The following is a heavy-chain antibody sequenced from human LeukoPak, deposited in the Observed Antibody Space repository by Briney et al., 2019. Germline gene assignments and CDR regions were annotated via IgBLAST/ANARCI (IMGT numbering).Heavy chain of an antibody. CDR3: AREWYSSGWYYFDY. J-gene: IGHJ4*02. CDR1: GFTVSSNY. CDR2: IYSGGST. Sequence: GGSLRLSCAASGFTVSSNYMSWVRQAPGKGLEWVSVIYSGGSTYYADSVKGRFTISRDNSKNTLYLQMNSLRAEDTAVYYCAREWYSSGWYYFDYWGQGTLDTVSS. D-gene: IGHD6-19*01. V-gene: IGHV3-53*01.